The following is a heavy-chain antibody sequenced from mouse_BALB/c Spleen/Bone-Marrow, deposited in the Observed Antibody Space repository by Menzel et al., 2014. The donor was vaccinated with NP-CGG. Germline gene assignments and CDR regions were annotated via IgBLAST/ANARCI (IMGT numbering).Heavy chain of an antibody. Sequence: SGPELVKPGASMKISCKASGYSFTDYTMNWVKQSHGKNLEWIGLINPYNGGTTYSQKFKAKATLTVDKSSSTAYMEFLSLTSEDSAVYCCARKYYYAMDFWGQGTSVTVSS. CDR2: INPYNGGT. J-gene: IGHJ4*01. CDR1: GYSFTDYT. CDR3: ARKYYYAMDF. V-gene: IGHV1-18*01.